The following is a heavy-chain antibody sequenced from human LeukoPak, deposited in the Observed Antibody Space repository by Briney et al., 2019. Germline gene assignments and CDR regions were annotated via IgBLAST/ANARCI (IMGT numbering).Heavy chain of an antibody. CDR2: ISHSGST. D-gene: IGHD6-13*01. Sequence: SETLSLTCTVSGYSISSSYYWGWIRQPPGKGLEYIGYISHSGSTNSNPSLKSRVTISLDTSKNQFSLKLTSVTAADTAVYYCGRVSAAAVEPWGKGTTVTISS. CDR3: GRVSAAAVEP. V-gene: IGHV4-61*01. CDR1: GYSISSSYY. J-gene: IGHJ6*04.